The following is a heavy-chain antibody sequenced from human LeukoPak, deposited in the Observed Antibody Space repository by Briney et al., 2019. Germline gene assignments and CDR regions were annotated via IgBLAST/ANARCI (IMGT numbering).Heavy chain of an antibody. Sequence: GRSLRLSCAASGFTFSTYCMHWVRQAPGQGLEWVAVIWYDGSYKYYADSVKGRFTISRDNSKNTLYLQMNSLRAEDTAVYYCAREYFYDSSGYSDAFDIWGQGTMVTVSS. CDR3: AREYFYDSSGYSDAFDI. D-gene: IGHD3-22*01. V-gene: IGHV3-33*08. CDR1: GFTFSTYC. CDR2: IWYDGSYK. J-gene: IGHJ3*02.